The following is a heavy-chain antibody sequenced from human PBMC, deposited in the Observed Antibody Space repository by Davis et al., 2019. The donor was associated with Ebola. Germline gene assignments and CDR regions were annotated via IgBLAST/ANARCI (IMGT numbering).Heavy chain of an antibody. CDR1: GYTFNSYY. J-gene: IGHJ4*02. Sequence: ASVKVSCKASGYTFNSYYIHWVRQAPGQGLEWMGIINPSGGSTTYAQKFQGRVTMTRDTSTRTVYMELSSLRSDDTAVYYCARGPRYDLLSGYAMLGPHFDSWGQGTLVTVSS. CDR3: ARGPRYDLLSGYAMLGPHFDS. D-gene: IGHD3-3*01. CDR2: INPSGGST. V-gene: IGHV1-46*02.